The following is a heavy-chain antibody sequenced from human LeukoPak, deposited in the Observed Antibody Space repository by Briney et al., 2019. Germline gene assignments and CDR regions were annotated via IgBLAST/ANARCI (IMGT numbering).Heavy chain of an antibody. CDR3: TRQSGTVTPIDY. V-gene: IGHV4-34*01. CDR1: SGTLSSYS. Sequence: SETLSLTCAVSSGTLSSYSWGWIRQAPGKGLDWIGEIHHSGSTTYNSSLKNRVTISLDKTKSQFSLILTSVTAADTAVYYCTRQSGTVTPIDYWGQGILVTVSS. D-gene: IGHD4-17*01. CDR2: IHHSGST. J-gene: IGHJ4*02.